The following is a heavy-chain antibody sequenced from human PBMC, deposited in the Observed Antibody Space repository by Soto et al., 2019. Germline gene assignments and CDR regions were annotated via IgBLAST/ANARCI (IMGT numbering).Heavy chain of an antibody. D-gene: IGHD2-15*01. Sequence: QVQLVQSGAEVKKPGSSVKVSCKAPGGTFSTYAISWVRQAPGQGLEWMGGVIPIFGTPKYAQKFQGRVTITADEATSTGHMELRSLRSEDTPVYYCARSQGGSSSLVIYYYYYYGMDVWGQGTTVTVSS. J-gene: IGHJ6*02. V-gene: IGHV1-69*01. CDR1: GGTFSTYA. CDR2: VIPIFGTP. CDR3: ARSQGGSSSLVIYYYYYYGMDV.